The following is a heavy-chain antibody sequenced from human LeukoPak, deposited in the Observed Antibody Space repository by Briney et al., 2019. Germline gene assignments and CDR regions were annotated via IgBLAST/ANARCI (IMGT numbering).Heavy chain of an antibody. CDR3: ARDGGYSSSWYGVGAFDI. CDR2: ISSSGSTI. D-gene: IGHD6-13*01. J-gene: IGHJ3*02. Sequence: GGSLRLSCAASGFTFSDYYMSWIRQAPGKGLEWVSYISSSGSTIYYADSVKGRFTISRDNAKNSLYLQMNSLRAEDTAVYYCARDGGYSSSWYGVGAFDIWGQGTMVTVSS. CDR1: GFTFSDYY. V-gene: IGHV3-11*01.